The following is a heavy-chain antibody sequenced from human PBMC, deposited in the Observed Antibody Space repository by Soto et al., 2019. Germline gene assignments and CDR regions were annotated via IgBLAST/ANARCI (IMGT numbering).Heavy chain of an antibody. CDR1: GGTFSTYS. CDR3: ARGATHGSSWYFWFDP. J-gene: IGHJ5*02. D-gene: IGHD6-13*01. Sequence: QMQLVQSGAEVRMPGSSVKVSCKASGGTFSTYSINWVRQAPGQGLEWMGGIIPLFGTTNYAQKFKGRVTITADDSTSTAYMELRSLRAEDAAVYYCARGATHGSSWYFWFDPWGQGTLVTVSS. CDR2: IIPLFGTT. V-gene: IGHV1-69*01.